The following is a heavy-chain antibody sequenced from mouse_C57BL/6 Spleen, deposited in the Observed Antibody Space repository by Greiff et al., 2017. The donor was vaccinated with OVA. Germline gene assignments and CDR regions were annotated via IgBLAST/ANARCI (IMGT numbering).Heavy chain of an antibody. V-gene: IGHV6-3*01. CDR3: TGGYFDV. J-gene: IGHJ1*03. Sequence: EVQGVESGGGLVQPGGSMKLSCVASGFTFSNYWMNWVRQSPEKGLEWVAQIRLKSDNYATHYAESVKGRFTISRDDSKSSVYLQMNNLRAEDTGIYDCTGGYFDVWGTGTTVTVSS. CDR1: GFTFSNYW. CDR2: IRLKSDNYAT.